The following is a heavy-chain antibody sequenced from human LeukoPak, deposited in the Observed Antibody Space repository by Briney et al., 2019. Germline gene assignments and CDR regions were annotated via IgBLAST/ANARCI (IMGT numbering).Heavy chain of an antibody. CDR1: GFTFDDYG. CDR2: INWNGGST. V-gene: IGHV3-20*04. J-gene: IGHJ6*03. Sequence: GGSQRLSCAASGFTFDDYGMSWVRQAPGKGLEWVAGINWNGGSTGYADSVKGRFTISRDNAKNSLYLQMNSLRAEDTALYYCAREPYYYGSGRRNYYMDVWGKGTTVTVSS. CDR3: AREPYYYGSGRRNYYMDV. D-gene: IGHD3-10*01.